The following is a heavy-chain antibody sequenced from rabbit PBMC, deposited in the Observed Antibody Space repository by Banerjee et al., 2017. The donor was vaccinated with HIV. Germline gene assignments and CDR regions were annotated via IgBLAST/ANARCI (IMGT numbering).Heavy chain of an antibody. Sequence: QSLEESGGDLVKPGASLTLTCTASGFSFSNSYWICWVRQAPGKGLEWIGCIYPDYGSTYYANWAKGRFTISKTSSTTVTLQMTSLTAADTATYFCARENDNYFDLWGPGTLVTVS. CDR2: IYPDYGST. V-gene: IGHV1S40*01. CDR3: ARENDNYFDL. CDR1: GFSFSNSYW. J-gene: IGHJ4*01. D-gene: IGHD2-1*01.